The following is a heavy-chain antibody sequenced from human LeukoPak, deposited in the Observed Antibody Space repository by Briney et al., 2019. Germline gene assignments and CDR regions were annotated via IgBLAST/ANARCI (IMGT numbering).Heavy chain of an antibody. CDR3: AKDYRPSFMIRGVCLDY. J-gene: IGHJ4*02. D-gene: IGHD3-10*01. Sequence: GRSLRLSCAASGFTFDNYAMHWVRQAPGKGLEWVSSISWNSGSIDYADSVKGRFTISRDNAKNSLYLQMNSLRGEDTALYYCAKDYRPSFMIRGVCLDYWGQGTLVTVSS. V-gene: IGHV3-9*01. CDR1: GFTFDNYA. CDR2: ISWNSGSI.